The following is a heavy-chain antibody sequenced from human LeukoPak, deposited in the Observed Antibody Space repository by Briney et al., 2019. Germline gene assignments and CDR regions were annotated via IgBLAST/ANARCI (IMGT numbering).Heavy chain of an antibody. D-gene: IGHD6-13*01. J-gene: IGHJ4*02. CDR2: ISPNSGAT. CDR3: ARLGGGSSWSNFDF. Sequence: ASVKVSCKASGYTFTGYYMHWVRQAPGQGLEWMGWISPNSGATNYAQKFQARVTMTGDTSISTAYMELSSLRSDDTAVYYCARLGGGSSWSNFDFWGQGTLVTVSS. CDR1: GYTFTGYY. V-gene: IGHV1-2*02.